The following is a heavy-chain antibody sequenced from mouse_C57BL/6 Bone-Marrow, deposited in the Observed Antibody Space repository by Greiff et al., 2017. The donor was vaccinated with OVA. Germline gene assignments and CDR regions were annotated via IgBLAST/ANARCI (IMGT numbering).Heavy chain of an antibody. Sequence: EVQLVESGGGLVQPKGSLKLSCAASGFSFNTYAMNWVRQAPGKGLEWVARIRSKSNNYATYYADSVKDRFTISRDDSESMLYLQMNNLKAEATDMYYCVRHDGYYFGDWGQGTTLTVST. CDR3: VRHDGYYFGD. V-gene: IGHV10-1*01. CDR1: GFSFNTYA. CDR2: IRSKSNNYAT. D-gene: IGHD2-3*01. J-gene: IGHJ2*01.